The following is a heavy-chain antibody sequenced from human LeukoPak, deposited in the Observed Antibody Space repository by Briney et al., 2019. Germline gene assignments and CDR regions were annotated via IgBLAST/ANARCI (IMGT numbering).Heavy chain of an antibody. CDR3: ASYSGIYSAFEI. Sequence: SETLSLTCAVYGGSFSGYYWSWIRQPPGKGLEWIGSIYYSGSTYYNPSLESRVTISGDTSKNQFSLKMSSVTAADTAVYHCASYSGIYSAFEIWSQGTLVTVSS. D-gene: IGHD1-26*01. CDR1: GGSFSGYY. J-gene: IGHJ3*02. V-gene: IGHV4-34*01. CDR2: IYYSGST.